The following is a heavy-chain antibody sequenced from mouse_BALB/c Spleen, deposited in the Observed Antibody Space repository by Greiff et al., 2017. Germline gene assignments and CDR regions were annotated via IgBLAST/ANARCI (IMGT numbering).Heavy chain of an antibody. Sequence: QVQLQQSGAELARPGASVKLSCKASGYTFTSYWMQWVKQRPGQGLEWIGAIYPGDGDTRYTQKFKGKATLTADKSSSTAYMQLSSLASEDSAVYYCARDQYGNSDYAMDYWGQGTSVTVSS. J-gene: IGHJ4*01. D-gene: IGHD2-10*02. CDR1: GYTFTSYW. CDR2: IYPGDGDT. V-gene: IGHV1-87*01. CDR3: ARDQYGNSDYAMDY.